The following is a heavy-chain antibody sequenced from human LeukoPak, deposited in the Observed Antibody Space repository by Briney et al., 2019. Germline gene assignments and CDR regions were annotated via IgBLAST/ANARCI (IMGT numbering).Heavy chain of an antibody. Sequence: PSETLSLTCTVSGGSISSSSYYWGWIRQPPGKGLEWIGSIYYSGSTYYNPSLKSRVTISVDTSKNQFSLKLSSVTAADTAVYYCARRGVAAIIDYWGQGTLVTVSS. CDR1: GGSISSSSYY. D-gene: IGHD2-15*01. J-gene: IGHJ4*02. V-gene: IGHV4-39*01. CDR2: IYYSGST. CDR3: ARRGVAAIIDY.